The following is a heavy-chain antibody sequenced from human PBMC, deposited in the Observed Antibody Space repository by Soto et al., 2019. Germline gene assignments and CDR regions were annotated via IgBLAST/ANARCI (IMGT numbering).Heavy chain of an antibody. CDR2: IKQDGSEK. CDR1: GFTFSSYW. V-gene: IGHV3-7*01. Sequence: EVQLVESGGGLVQPGGSLRLSCAASGFTFSSYWMSWVRQAPGKGLEWVANIKQDGSEKYYVDSVKCRFTISRDNAKKSLYLQRNSLRAEDTAVYYCASLRAAYCGGDCKYFQHWGQGTLVTVSS. J-gene: IGHJ1*01. CDR3: ASLRAAYCGGDCKYFQH. D-gene: IGHD2-21*01.